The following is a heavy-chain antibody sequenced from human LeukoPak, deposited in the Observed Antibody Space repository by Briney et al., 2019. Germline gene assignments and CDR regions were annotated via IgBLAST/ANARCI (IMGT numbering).Heavy chain of an antibody. CDR2: IYHSGST. CDR1: GGSISSGGYS. J-gene: IGHJ5*02. Sequence: SQTLSLTCAVSGGSISSGGYSWSWLRQPPGKGLEWIGYIYHSGSTYYNPSLKSRVTISVDRSKNQFSLKLSSVTAADTAVYYCARSVYCSSTSCDWFDPWGQGTLVTVSS. V-gene: IGHV4-30-2*01. CDR3: ARSVYCSSTSCDWFDP. D-gene: IGHD2-2*01.